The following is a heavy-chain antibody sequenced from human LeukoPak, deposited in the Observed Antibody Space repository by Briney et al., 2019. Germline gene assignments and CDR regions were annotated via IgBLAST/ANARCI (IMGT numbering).Heavy chain of an antibody. J-gene: IGHJ3*02. V-gene: IGHV3-21*01. CDR3: AREGLLARISSGDAFDI. D-gene: IGHD5-24*01. Sequence: PGGSLRLSCAASGFTFRSFTMNWVRQAPGKGLEWVSSISSNSAYLYYAESVRGRFTISRDNTKNSLYLQMSSLRAEDTAVYYCAREGLLARISSGDAFDIWGQGTMVTVSS. CDR2: ISSNSAYL. CDR1: GFTFRSFT.